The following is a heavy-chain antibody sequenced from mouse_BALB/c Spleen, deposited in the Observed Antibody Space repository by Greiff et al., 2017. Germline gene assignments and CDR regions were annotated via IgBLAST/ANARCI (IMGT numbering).Heavy chain of an antibody. CDR2: ISYSGST. Sequence: EVQGVESGPGLVKPSQSLSLTCTVTGYSITSDYAWNWIRQFPGNKLEWMGYISYSGSTSYNPSLKSRISITRETSKNQFFLQLNSVTTEDTATYYCAIKGFAYWGQGTLVTVSA. V-gene: IGHV3-2*02. J-gene: IGHJ3*01. CDR3: AIKGFAY. CDR1: GYSITSDYA. D-gene: IGHD1-3*01.